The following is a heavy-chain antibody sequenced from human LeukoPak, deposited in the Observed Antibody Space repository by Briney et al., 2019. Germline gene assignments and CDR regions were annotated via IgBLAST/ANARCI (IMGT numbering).Heavy chain of an antibody. CDR1: GFTFSSYS. J-gene: IGHJ4*02. CDR3: AKGTFVGQYYFDY. CDR2: ISSSSSYI. D-gene: IGHD3/OR15-3a*01. Sequence: GGSLRLSCAASGFTFSSYSMNWVRQAPGKGLEWVSSISSSSSYIYYADSVKGRFTISRDNSKNTLYLQMNSLRAEDTAVYYCAKGTFVGQYYFDYWGQGTLVTVSS. V-gene: IGHV3-21*04.